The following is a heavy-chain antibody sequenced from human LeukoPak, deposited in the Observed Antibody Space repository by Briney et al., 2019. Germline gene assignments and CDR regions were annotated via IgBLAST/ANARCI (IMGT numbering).Heavy chain of an antibody. J-gene: IGHJ5*02. CDR3: ARAPYGDYFNWFDP. V-gene: IGHV4-59*01. CDR1: GGSISSYY. D-gene: IGHD4-17*01. CDR2: IYYSGST. Sequence: PSETLSLTCTVSGGSISSYYWSWIRQPPGKGLEWIGYIYYSGSTNYNPSLKSRVTISLDTSRNQFSLKLSSVTAADTAVYYCARAPYGDYFNWFDPWGQGTLVTVSS.